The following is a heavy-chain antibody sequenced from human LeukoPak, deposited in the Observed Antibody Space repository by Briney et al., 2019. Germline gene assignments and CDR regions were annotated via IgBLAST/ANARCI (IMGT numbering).Heavy chain of an antibody. D-gene: IGHD3-22*01. J-gene: IGHJ3*02. CDR3: ASTGPSSGGAFDI. CDR1: GGTFSSYT. CDR2: IIPILGIA. Sequence: SVKVSCKASGGTFSSYTISWVRQAPGQGLEWMGRIIPILGIANYAQKFQGRVTITADKSTSTAYMELSSLRSEDTAVYYCASTGPSSGGAFDIRGQGTMVTVSS. V-gene: IGHV1-69*02.